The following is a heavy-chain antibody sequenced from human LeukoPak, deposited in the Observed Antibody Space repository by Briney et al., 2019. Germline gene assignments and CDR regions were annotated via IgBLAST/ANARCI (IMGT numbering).Heavy chain of an antibody. J-gene: IGHJ5*02. CDR2: IYYSGST. V-gene: IGHV4-39*01. Sequence: SETLSLTCTVSGGSIGSSSYYWGWIRQPPGKGLEWIGSIYYSGSTYYNPSLKSRVTISVDTSKNQFSLKLSSVTAADTAVYYCARREYSSSHNWFDPWGQGTLVTVSS. CDR1: GGSIGSSSYY. D-gene: IGHD6-13*01. CDR3: ARREYSSSHNWFDP.